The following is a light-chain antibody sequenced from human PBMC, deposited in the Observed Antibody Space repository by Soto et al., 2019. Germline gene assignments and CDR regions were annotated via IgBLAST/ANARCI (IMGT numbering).Light chain of an antibody. CDR2: SNT. J-gene: IGLJ1*01. V-gene: IGLV1-44*01. CDR3: AAWDDNLNAYV. CDR1: GSNIGSNA. Sequence: QAVVTQPPSASGTPGQRVTFSCSGSGSNIGSNAVNWYQQLPGTAPKLLIYSNTQRPSGVPDRFSGSKSGTSASLAINGLRSDDEADYYCAAWDDNLNAYVFGSGTKLTVL.